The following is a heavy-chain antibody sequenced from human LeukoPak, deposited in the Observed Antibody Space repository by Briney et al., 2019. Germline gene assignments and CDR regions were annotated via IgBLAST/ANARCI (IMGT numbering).Heavy chain of an antibody. V-gene: IGHV4-4*07. CDR2: IYTSGST. CDR3: AREAPPGYGSGSYSWFDP. CDR1: GGSISSYY. D-gene: IGHD3-10*01. J-gene: IGHJ5*02. Sequence: PSETLSLTCTVSGGSISSYYWSWIWQPAGKGLEWIGRIYTSGSTNYNPSLKSRVTMSVDTSKNQFSLKLSSVTAADTAVYYCAREAPPGYGSGSYSWFDPWGQGTLVTVSS.